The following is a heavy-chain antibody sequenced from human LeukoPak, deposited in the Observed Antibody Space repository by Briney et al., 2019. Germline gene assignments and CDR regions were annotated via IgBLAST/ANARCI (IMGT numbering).Heavy chain of an antibody. CDR2: IKQDGSEK. V-gene: IGHV3-7*03. D-gene: IGHD3-22*01. J-gene: IGHJ4*02. CDR1: GFTFSSYW. CDR3: AKDQALAEYYDSSGYYY. Sequence: GGSLRLSCAASGFTFSSYWMSWVRQAPGKGLEWVANIKQDGSEKYYVDSVKGRFTISRDNSKNTLYLQMNSLRAEDTAVYYCAKDQALAEYYDSSGYYYWGQGTLVTVSS.